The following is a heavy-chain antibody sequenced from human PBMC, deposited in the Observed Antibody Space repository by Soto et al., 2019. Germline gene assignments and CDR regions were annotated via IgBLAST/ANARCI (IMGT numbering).Heavy chain of an antibody. J-gene: IGHJ4*02. CDR2: IKFDGSGI. D-gene: IGHD4-4*01. Sequence: GGSLRLSCVASGFTFSVYWMSWVRQAPGEGLEWVARIKFDGSGIQYADSVKGRFSISRDNAGNSVYLQMNSLRAEDTAVYFCAGWGGQDYNYWGQGIMVTVSS. CDR1: GFTFSVYW. CDR3: AGWGGQDYNY. V-gene: IGHV3-7*01.